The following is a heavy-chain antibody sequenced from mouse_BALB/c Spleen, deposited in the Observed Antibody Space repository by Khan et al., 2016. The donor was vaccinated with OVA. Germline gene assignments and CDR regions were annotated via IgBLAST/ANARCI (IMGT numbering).Heavy chain of an antibody. V-gene: IGHV1-7*01. J-gene: IGHJ2*01. CDR3: ARDRIDY. Sequence: VQLQQSGAELAKPGASVKMSCKASGYTFTTYWMHWVKQRPGQGLEWIGYINPTSAYTDYNEKLKDKATLSADQSYSKAYMQLSSLTSEDSAVYYCARDRIDYWGQGTTLTVAS. CDR1: GYTFTTYW. CDR2: INPTSAYT.